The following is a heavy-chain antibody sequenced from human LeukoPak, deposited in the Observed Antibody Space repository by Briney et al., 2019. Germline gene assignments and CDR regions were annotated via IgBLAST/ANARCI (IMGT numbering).Heavy chain of an antibody. CDR3: ARQQLVPSDFDY. CDR2: INHSGST. CDR1: GGSFSGYY. V-gene: IGHV4-34*01. Sequence: SETLSLTCAVYGGSFSGYYWSWIRQPPGMGLEWIGEINHSGSTNYNPSLKSRVTISVDTSKNQFSLKLSSVTAADTAVYYCARQQLVPSDFDYWGQGTLVTVSS. D-gene: IGHD6-13*01. J-gene: IGHJ4*02.